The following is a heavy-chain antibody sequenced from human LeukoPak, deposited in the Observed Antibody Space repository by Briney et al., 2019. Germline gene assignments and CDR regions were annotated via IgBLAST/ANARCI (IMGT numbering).Heavy chain of an antibody. V-gene: IGHV3-48*03. J-gene: IGHJ4*02. D-gene: IGHD2-2*02. CDR1: GFTFSSYE. Sequence: PGGSLRLSCAASGFTFSSYEMNWVRQAPGKGLEWVSYISSSGSIVYYADSVKGRFTISRDNAKNSLYLQMNSLRAEDMAVYYCAREGLCSSTSCYREPFDYWGLGTLVTVSS. CDR2: ISSSGSIV. CDR3: AREGLCSSTSCYREPFDY.